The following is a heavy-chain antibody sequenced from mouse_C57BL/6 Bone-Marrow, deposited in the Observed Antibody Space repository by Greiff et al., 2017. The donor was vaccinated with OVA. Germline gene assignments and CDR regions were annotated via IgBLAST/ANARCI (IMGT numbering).Heavy chain of an antibody. CDR1: GFTFSSYT. Sequence: EVKLVESGGGLVKPGGSLKLSCAASGFTFSSYTMSWVRQTPEKRLEWVATISGGGGNTYYPDSVKGRFTISRDNAKNTLYLQMSSLRSEDTALYYCARSYYGSSYVGYWGQGTTLTVSS. CDR3: ARSYYGSSYVGY. V-gene: IGHV5-9*01. J-gene: IGHJ2*01. CDR2: ISGGGGNT. D-gene: IGHD1-1*01.